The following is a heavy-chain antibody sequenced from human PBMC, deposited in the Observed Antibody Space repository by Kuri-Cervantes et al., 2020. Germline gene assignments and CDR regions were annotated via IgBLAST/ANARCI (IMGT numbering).Heavy chain of an antibody. V-gene: IGHV4-39*07. CDR1: GGSTSSSSYY. J-gene: IGHJ6*02. CDR2: IYYSGST. Sequence: GPLRPPCTLAGGSTSSSSYYWGWIRQPPGKGLERIGSIYYSGSTYYNPSLKSRVTISVDTSKNQFSLKMSSVTAADTAIYYCARDHVVPSYGMDLWGQGTTVTVSS. CDR3: ARDHVVPSYGMDL.